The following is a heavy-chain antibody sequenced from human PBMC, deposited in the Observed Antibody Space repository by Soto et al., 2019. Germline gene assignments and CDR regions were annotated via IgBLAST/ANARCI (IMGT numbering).Heavy chain of an antibody. V-gene: IGHV1-69*13. J-gene: IGHJ6*02. D-gene: IGHD5-12*01. Sequence: SVKVSCKASGGTFSSYAISWVRQAPGQGLEWMGGIIPIFGTANYAQKFQGRVTTTADESTSTAYMELSSLRSEDTAVYYCARIEMATRFFVDYYYGMDVWGQGTTVTVSS. CDR3: ARIEMATRFFVDYYYGMDV. CDR2: IIPIFGTA. CDR1: GGTFSSYA.